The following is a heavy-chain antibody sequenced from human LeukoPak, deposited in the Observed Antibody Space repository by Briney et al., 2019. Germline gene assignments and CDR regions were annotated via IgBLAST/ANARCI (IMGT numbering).Heavy chain of an antibody. J-gene: IGHJ6*03. D-gene: IGHD4-23*01. Sequence: GGSLRLSCAASGFTFSSYVMHWVRQAPGKGLEWVAIISYDGSNEYYADSVKGRFTISRDNSKNTLYLEMNSLRAEDTAVYYCAKNGGKLHSYYMDVWGKGTTVTISS. V-gene: IGHV3-30*04. CDR3: AKNGGKLHSYYMDV. CDR2: ISYDGSNE. CDR1: GFTFSSYV.